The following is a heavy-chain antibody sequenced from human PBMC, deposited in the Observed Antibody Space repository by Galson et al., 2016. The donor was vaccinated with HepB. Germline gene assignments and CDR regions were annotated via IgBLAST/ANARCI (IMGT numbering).Heavy chain of an antibody. CDR3: ARDSRWRGDAFDI. Sequence: SLRLSCAASGFTVSSNYMSWVRQAPGKGLEWVSFIYSGGTTYYADSVKGRFTISRDNSKNTLYLQMNSLRAEDTAVYYCARDSRWRGDAFDIWGQGKMVTVSS. J-gene: IGHJ3*02. CDR2: IYSGGTT. V-gene: IGHV3-66*02. D-gene: IGHD2-15*01. CDR1: GFTVSSNY.